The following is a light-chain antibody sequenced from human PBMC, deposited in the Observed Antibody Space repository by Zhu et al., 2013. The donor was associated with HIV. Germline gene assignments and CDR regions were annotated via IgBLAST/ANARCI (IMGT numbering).Light chain of an antibody. CDR1: QSVSSNY. CDR3: QQYGSSPRT. V-gene: IGKV3-20*01. J-gene: IGKJ1*01. CDR2: GAS. Sequence: EIVMTQSPGTLSVSPGERVTLSCRASQSVSSNYLAWYQQKPGQAPRLLIYGASSRATGIPDRFSGSGSGTDFTLTISRLEPEDSAMYYCQQYGSSPRTFGQGTKVEIK.